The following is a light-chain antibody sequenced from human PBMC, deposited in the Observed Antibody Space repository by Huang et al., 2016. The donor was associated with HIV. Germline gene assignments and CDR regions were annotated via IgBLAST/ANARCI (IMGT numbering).Light chain of an antibody. J-gene: IGKJ2*01. V-gene: IGKV3-15*01. Sequence: EIVMTQSPDTLSVSPGEGATLSCRASQSINGNLAWYQQKPGKAPSLRIYGASTRATGVPARFSGSGSGAVFTLTISSLQSEDFAFYYCQQYNDWPRTFGQGTRLEIK. CDR1: QSINGN. CDR2: GAS. CDR3: QQYNDWPRT.